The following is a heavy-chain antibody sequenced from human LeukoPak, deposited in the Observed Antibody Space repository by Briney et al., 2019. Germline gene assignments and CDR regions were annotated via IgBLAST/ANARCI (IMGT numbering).Heavy chain of an antibody. Sequence: SGGSRRLSCAASGFTFDDYAMHWVRQAPGKGLEWVSGISWNSGSIGYADSVKGRFTISRDNAKNSLYLQMNSLRAEDTALYYCAKVDSSGSFDYWGQGTLVTVSS. CDR1: GFTFDDYA. V-gene: IGHV3-9*01. CDR2: ISWNSGSI. J-gene: IGHJ4*02. CDR3: AKVDSSGSFDY. D-gene: IGHD3-22*01.